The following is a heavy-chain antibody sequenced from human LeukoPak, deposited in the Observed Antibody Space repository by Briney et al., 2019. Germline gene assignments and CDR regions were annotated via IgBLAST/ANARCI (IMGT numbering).Heavy chain of an antibody. J-gene: IGHJ4*02. Sequence: SETLSLTCAVSGGSISSSSYYWGWIRQPPGKGLEWIGSIYYSGSTYYNPSLKSRVTISVDTSKNQFSLKLSSVTAADTAVYYCARDSTVTRTPLDYWGQGTLVTVSS. D-gene: IGHD4-11*01. CDR3: ARDSTVTRTPLDY. CDR2: IYYSGST. CDR1: GGSISSSSYY. V-gene: IGHV4-39*07.